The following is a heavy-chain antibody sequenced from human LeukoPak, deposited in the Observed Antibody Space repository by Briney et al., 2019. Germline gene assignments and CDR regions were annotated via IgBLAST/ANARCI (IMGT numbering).Heavy chain of an antibody. Sequence: SETLSLTCTVSGGSISSYYWSWIRQPPGKGLEWIGYIYYSGSTNYNPSLKSRVTISLDTSKKQFSLKLNSVTAADTAVYYCARDPGYSYGYDHYYYGMDVWGQGTTVTVSS. CDR1: GGSISSYY. CDR3: ARDPGYSYGYDHYYYGMDV. J-gene: IGHJ6*02. D-gene: IGHD5-18*01. V-gene: IGHV4-59*01. CDR2: IYYSGST.